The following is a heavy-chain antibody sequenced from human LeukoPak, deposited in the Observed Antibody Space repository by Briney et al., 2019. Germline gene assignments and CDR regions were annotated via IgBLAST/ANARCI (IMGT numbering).Heavy chain of an antibody. CDR2: INPSGGST. Sequence: ASVKVSCKASGYTFTSYYMHWVRQALGQGLEWMGIINPSGGSTSYAQKFQGRVTMTRGTSTSTVYMELSSLRSEDTAVYYCARRGIVGVTDYWGQGTLVTVSS. J-gene: IGHJ4*02. CDR3: ARRGIVGVTDY. CDR1: GYTFTSYY. V-gene: IGHV1-46*01. D-gene: IGHD1-26*01.